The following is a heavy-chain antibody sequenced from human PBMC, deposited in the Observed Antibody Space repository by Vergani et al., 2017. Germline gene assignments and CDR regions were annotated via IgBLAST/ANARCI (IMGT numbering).Heavy chain of an antibody. J-gene: IGHJ6*02. Sequence: QVQLQESGPGLVKPSETLSLTCTVSGGSVSSGSYYWSWIRQPAGKGLEWIGYIYYSGSTNYNPSLKSRVTISVDTSKNQFSLKLSSVTAADTAVYYCATRQGVDGMDVWGQGTTVTVSS. CDR2: IYYSGST. CDR1: GGSVSSGSYY. V-gene: IGHV4-61*10. D-gene: IGHD2-8*01. CDR3: ATRQGVDGMDV.